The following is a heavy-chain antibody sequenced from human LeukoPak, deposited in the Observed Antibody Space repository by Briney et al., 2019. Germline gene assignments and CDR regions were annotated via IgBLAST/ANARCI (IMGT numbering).Heavy chain of an antibody. CDR2: IYYSGST. D-gene: IGHD2/OR15-2a*01. J-gene: IGHJ4*02. Sequence: PSETLSLTCTVSGGSISSYYWSWIRQPPGKGPEWIGYIYYSGSTNYNPSLKSRVTISVDTSKNQFSLKLSSVTAADTAVYYCAKISPGSVDYWGQGTLVTVSS. CDR3: AKISPGSVDY. CDR1: GGSISSYY. V-gene: IGHV4-59*01.